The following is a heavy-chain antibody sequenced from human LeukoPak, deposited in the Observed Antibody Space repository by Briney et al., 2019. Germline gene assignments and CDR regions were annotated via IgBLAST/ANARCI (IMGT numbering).Heavy chain of an antibody. J-gene: IGHJ4*02. CDR1: GFTLSNYW. CDR2: IKQDGSEK. Sequence: PGGSLRLSCAASGFTLSNYWMSWVCQAPGKGLEWVANIKQDGSEKFYVDSVKGRFTISRDNAKNSLYLQMNSLRAEDTAVYYCAKKGYYDGSGYYMYYFDHWGQGTLVTVSS. D-gene: IGHD3-22*01. V-gene: IGHV3-7*03. CDR3: AKKGYYDGSGYYMYYFDH.